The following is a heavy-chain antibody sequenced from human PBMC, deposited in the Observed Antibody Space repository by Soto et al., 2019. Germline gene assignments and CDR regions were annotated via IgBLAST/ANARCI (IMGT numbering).Heavy chain of an antibody. D-gene: IGHD5-18*01. V-gene: IGHV3-53*01. CDR1: GFSVSDSY. J-gene: IGHJ4*02. CDR3: ARDSISYGPGVNDY. CDR2: VYAGAET. Sequence: DVQLVESGGGLIQPGESLRLSCAASGFSVSDSYMSWVRQAPGQGLEWVSRVYAGAETYYADSLKDRFTISRDSSNNILYLQMNNLRAEDTAVYYCARDSISYGPGVNDYWGQGTLVTVSS.